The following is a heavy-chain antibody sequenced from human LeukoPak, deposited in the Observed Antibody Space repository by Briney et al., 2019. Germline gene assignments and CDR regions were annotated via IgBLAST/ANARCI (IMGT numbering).Heavy chain of an antibody. CDR2: IYSGGST. D-gene: IGHD3-22*01. CDR3: ARDEGYYDSSGHYLRY. J-gene: IGHJ4*02. CDR1: GFTVSTNY. V-gene: IGHV3-66*01. Sequence: PGGPLRLSCAASGFTVSTNYMNWVRQAPGKGLEWVSVIYSGGSTYYADSVKGRFTISRDNSKNTLYLQMNSLRAEDTALYYCARDEGYYDSSGHYLRYWGQGTLVTVSS.